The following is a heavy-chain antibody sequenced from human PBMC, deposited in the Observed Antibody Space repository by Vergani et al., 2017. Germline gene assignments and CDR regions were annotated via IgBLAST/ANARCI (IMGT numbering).Heavy chain of an antibody. CDR3: ARGHYYGSGNGEDDAFDI. D-gene: IGHD3-10*01. V-gene: IGHV3-9*01. Sequence: EVQLVESGGGLVQPGRSLRLSCAASGFTFDDYAMHWVRQAPGKGLEWVSGISWNSGSIGYADSVKGRFTISRDNAKNSLYLQMNRLRAEDTAVYYCARGHYYGSGNGEDDAFDIWGQGTMVTVSS. CDR2: ISWNSGSI. CDR1: GFTFDDYA. J-gene: IGHJ3*02.